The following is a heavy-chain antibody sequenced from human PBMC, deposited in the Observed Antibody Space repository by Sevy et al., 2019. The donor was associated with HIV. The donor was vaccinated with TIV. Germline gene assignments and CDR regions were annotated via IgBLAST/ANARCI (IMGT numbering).Heavy chain of an antibody. CDR1: GFTFNTYT. Sequence: GGYLRLSCAASGFTFNTYTMNWVRQAPGEGLEWVSSISSSGNYIYYADSVKGRFTISRDNAKNSLFLQMNNLRAEDTAVYYCARPYGSGSWEAFDIWGQGTMVTVSS. D-gene: IGHD3-10*01. CDR3: ARPYGSGSWEAFDI. V-gene: IGHV3-21*01. J-gene: IGHJ3*02. CDR2: ISSSGNYI.